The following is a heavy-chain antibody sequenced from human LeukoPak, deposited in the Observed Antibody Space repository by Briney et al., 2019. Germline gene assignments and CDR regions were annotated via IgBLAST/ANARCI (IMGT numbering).Heavy chain of an antibody. Sequence: PSETLPLTCAVSGYSISSGYYWVWIRQPPGKGLEWIGSIYHSGSTYYNPSLKSRVTISVDTSKNQFSLKLSSVTAADTAVYYCARGIGPRFDYWGQGTLVTVSS. CDR3: ARGIGPRFDY. CDR1: GYSISSGYY. CDR2: IYHSGST. J-gene: IGHJ4*02. D-gene: IGHD2-15*01. V-gene: IGHV4-38-2*01.